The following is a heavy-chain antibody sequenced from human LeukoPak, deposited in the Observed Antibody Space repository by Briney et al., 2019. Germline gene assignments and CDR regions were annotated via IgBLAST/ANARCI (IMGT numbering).Heavy chain of an antibody. CDR2: VRDDGSKK. CDR1: GFTFSSYG. CDR3: ARGVGYDPPVDY. D-gene: IGHD5-12*01. Sequence: QPGGSLRLSCAASGFTFSSYGMHWVRQAPGKGLEWVAFVRDDGSKKYYTDSVKGRFTISRDNSKNTLYLQMNSLRAEDTAVYYCARGVGYDPPVDYWGQGTLVTVSS. J-gene: IGHJ4*02. V-gene: IGHV3-30*02.